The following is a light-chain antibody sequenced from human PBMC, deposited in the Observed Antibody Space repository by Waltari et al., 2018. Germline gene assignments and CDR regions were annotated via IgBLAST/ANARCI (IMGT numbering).Light chain of an antibody. Sequence: SYDLTQPPSVSVSLGQTAIITCSGDQLGRKSASWYQQRPGQSPVLILSLDTKRPSGIPERFSGSSSGNTATLTISGTQAMDEADYYCQAWDTNTVVFGGGTKLTVL. CDR3: QAWDTNTVV. CDR1: QLGRKS. J-gene: IGLJ2*01. CDR2: LDT. V-gene: IGLV3-1*01.